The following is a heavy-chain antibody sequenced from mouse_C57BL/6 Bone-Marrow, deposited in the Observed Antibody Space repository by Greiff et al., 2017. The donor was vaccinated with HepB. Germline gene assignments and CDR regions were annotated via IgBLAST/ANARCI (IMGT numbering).Heavy chain of an antibody. J-gene: IGHJ2*01. CDR2: IYPRSGNT. D-gene: IGHD1-1*01. Sequence: QVQLQQSGAELARPGASVKLSCKASGYTFTSYGISWVKQRTGQGLEWIGEIYPRSGNTYYNEKFKGKATLTADKSSSTAYMERRSLTSEDSAVYFCARCPLIYYYGYFDYWGQGTTLTVSS. V-gene: IGHV1-81*01. CDR1: GYTFTSYG. CDR3: ARCPLIYYYGYFDY.